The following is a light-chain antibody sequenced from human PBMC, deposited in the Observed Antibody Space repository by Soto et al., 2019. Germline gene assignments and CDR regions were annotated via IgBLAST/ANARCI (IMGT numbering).Light chain of an antibody. J-gene: IGKJ1*01. Sequence: DIVMTQSPDSLAVSLGERATINCKSSQSVLYSSNNKNYLAWYQQKPGQPPKLLISWASTREFGVPDRFSGSGSGTDFTLIISSLQAEDVAVYYCQQYYGSPPRTFGQGTKVEIK. V-gene: IGKV4-1*01. CDR1: QSVLYSSNNKNY. CDR2: WAS. CDR3: QQYYGSPPRT.